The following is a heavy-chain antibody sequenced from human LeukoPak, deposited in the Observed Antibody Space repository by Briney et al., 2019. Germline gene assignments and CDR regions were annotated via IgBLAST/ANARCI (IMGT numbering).Heavy chain of an antibody. CDR1: GGPISSTNYY. CDR3: ARHGVGDSSNWYYFDY. CDR2: IYYSGSS. Sequence: SETLSLTCTVSGGPISSTNYYWGWIRQPPGKRPEWIGNIYYSGSSYYNPSLKSRVTISVGTSKNQFSLKLSSVTAADTAVYYCARHGVGDSSNWYYFDYWGQGTLVTVSS. V-gene: IGHV4-39*01. D-gene: IGHD6-13*01. J-gene: IGHJ4*02.